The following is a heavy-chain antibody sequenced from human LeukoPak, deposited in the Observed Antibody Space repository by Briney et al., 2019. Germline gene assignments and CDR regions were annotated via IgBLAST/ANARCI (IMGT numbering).Heavy chain of an antibody. D-gene: IGHD1-1*01. CDR1: GGSINSYY. CDR3: ARGPTRYYFDY. Sequence: SETLSLTCTVSGGSINSYYWSWIRQPPGKGLEWIGYIYYSGSTNYNPSLKSRVTISVDTSKNQFSLKLSSVTAADTAVYYCARGPTRYYFDYWAQGTLITVSS. J-gene: IGHJ4*02. V-gene: IGHV4-59*01. CDR2: IYYSGST.